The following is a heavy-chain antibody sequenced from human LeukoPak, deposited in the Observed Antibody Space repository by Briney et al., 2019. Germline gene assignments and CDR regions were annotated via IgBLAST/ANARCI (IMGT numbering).Heavy chain of an antibody. CDR2: MYHSGST. Sequence: SETLSLTCTVSGYSISSGYYWGWIRQPPGKGLEWFGSMYHSGSTYYNPSLKSRVTISVDTSKNQFSLKLSSVTAADTAVYYCASGWELEALFDYWGQGTLVTVSS. CDR1: GYSISSGYY. D-gene: IGHD1-26*01. CDR3: ASGWELEALFDY. J-gene: IGHJ4*02. V-gene: IGHV4-38-2*02.